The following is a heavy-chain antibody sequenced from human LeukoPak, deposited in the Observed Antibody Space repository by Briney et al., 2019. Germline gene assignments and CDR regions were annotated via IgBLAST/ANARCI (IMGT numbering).Heavy chain of an antibody. J-gene: IGHJ5*02. Sequence: SETLSLTCTVSGGSISSSSYYWGWIRQPPGKGLEWIGSIYYSGSTYYNPSLKSRVTISVDTSKNQFSLKLSSVTAADTAVYYCARGRVRGVIITRWFDPWGQGTLVTVSS. V-gene: IGHV4-39*01. CDR1: GGSISSSSYY. CDR2: IYYSGST. CDR3: ARGRVRGVIITRWFDP. D-gene: IGHD3-10*01.